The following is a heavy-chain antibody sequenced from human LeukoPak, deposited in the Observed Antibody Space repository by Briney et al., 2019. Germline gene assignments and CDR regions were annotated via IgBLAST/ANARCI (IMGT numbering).Heavy chain of an antibody. V-gene: IGHV1-2*04. Sequence: GASVKVSRKASGYTFTGYYMHWVRQAPGQGLEWMGWINPNSGGTNYAQKFQGWVTMTRDTSISTAYMELSSVTAADTAVYYCARRDCSSTSCLIYYFDYWGQGTLVTVSS. CDR2: INPNSGGT. D-gene: IGHD2-2*01. CDR1: GYTFTGYY. CDR3: ARRDCSSTSCLIYYFDY. J-gene: IGHJ4*02.